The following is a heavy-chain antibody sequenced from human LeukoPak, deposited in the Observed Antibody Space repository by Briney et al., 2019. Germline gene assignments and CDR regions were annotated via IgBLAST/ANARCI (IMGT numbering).Heavy chain of an antibody. Sequence: ASVKVSCKASGYTFTGYYMHWVRQAPGQGLEWMGRINPNSGGTNYAQKFQGRVTMTRDTSISAAYMELTRLRSDDTAVYYCAREKVRQSGMDVWGQGTTVTVSS. V-gene: IGHV1-2*06. CDR3: AREKVRQSGMDV. J-gene: IGHJ6*02. CDR2: INPNSGGT. D-gene: IGHD2-2*01. CDR1: GYTFTGYY.